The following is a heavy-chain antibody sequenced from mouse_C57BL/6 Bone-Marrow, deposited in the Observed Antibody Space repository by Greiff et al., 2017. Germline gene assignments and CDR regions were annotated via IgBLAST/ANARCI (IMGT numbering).Heavy chain of an antibody. CDR1: GYTFTSYW. D-gene: IGHD1-1*01. V-gene: IGHV1-69*01. Sequence: QVQLQQPGAELVMPGASVKLSCKASGYTFTSYWMHWVKQRPGQGLEWIGEIDPSDSYTNYNQKFKGKSTLTVDKSSSTAYMQLSSLTSEDSAVYYCARGYYGSSHYWYFDVWGTGTTVTVSS. J-gene: IGHJ1*03. CDR3: ARGYYGSSHYWYFDV. CDR2: IDPSDSYT.